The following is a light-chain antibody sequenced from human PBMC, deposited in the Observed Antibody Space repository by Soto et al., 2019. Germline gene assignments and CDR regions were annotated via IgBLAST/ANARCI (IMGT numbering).Light chain of an antibody. V-gene: IGLV2-23*01. Sequence: QSALTRHASVSGSPGQSITISCTGTSSDVGSYNLDSWYQQHPGKAPKLMIYEGNKRPSGVSNRFSGSKSANTASLTISGLQTEDDADYYCCSYAGTNTFVFGTGTKLTVL. CDR3: CSYAGTNTFV. CDR1: SSDVGSYNL. J-gene: IGLJ1*01. CDR2: EGN.